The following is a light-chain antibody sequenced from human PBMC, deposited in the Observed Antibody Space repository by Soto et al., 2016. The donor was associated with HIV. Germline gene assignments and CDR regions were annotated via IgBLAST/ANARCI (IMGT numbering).Light chain of an antibody. Sequence: SYVLTQPPSVSVASGETATITCGGDNIGTKAVHWYQQRPGQAPVLVLFDDSDRPSGIPERFSASKSQNTATLTIRRSKPGMRPTFYXQVWDNISGHTYVFGTGTKVTV. CDR3: QVWDNISGHTYV. V-gene: IGLV3-21*02. CDR2: DDS. J-gene: IGLJ1*01. CDR1: NIGTKA.